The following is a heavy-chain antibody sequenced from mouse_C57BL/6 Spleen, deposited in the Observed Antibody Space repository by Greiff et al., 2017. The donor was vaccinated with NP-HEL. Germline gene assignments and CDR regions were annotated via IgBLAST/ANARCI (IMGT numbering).Heavy chain of an antibody. CDR1: GYTFTSYW. CDR3: ARREATVVATDYAMDY. CDR2: IDPNSGGT. D-gene: IGHD1-1*01. Sequence: VQLQQPGAELVKPGASVKLSCKASGYTFTSYWMHWVKQRPGRGLEWIGRIDPNSGGTKYNEKFKSKATLTVDKPSSTAYMQLSSLTSEDSAVYYCARREATVVATDYAMDYWGQGTSVTVSS. J-gene: IGHJ4*01. V-gene: IGHV1-72*01.